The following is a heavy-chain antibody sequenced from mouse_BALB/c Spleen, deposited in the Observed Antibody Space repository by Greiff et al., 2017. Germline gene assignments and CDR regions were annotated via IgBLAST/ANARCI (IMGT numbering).Heavy chain of an antibody. CDR3: AREGYGNYVLDY. Sequence: QVQLQQSGAELMKPGASVKISCKATGYTFSSYWIEWVKQRPGHGLEWIGEILPGSGSANYNEKFKGKATFTADTSSNTAYMQLSSLTSEDSAVYYCAREGYGNYVLDYWGQGTTLTVSS. V-gene: IGHV1-9*01. D-gene: IGHD2-10*02. CDR1: GYTFSSYW. J-gene: IGHJ2*01. CDR2: ILPGSGSA.